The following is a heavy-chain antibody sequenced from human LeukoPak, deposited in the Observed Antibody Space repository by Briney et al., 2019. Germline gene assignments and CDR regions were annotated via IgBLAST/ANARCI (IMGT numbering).Heavy chain of an antibody. CDR3: ARGEYGDNPHFDN. D-gene: IGHD4-23*01. CDR1: GASISSDSSY. J-gene: IGHJ4*02. CDR2: IYTSGTT. Sequence: SGTLSLTCAVSGASISSDSSYWSWIRQPAGKGLEWIGRIYTSGTTNYNPSLMSRVTMSLDTSKNQFSLKLSSVTAADTAVYYCARGEYGDNPHFDNWGQGTLVTVSS. V-gene: IGHV4-61*02.